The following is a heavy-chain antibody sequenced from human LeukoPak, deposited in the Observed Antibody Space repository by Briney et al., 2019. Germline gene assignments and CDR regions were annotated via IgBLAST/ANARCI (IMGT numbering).Heavy chain of an antibody. CDR1: GFTFSSYA. CDR3: AKNPLTVTRRGYFDY. CDR2: ISGSGGST. V-gene: IGHV3-23*01. Sequence: PGGSLRLSCAASGFTFSSYAMSWVRQAPGKGLEWVSAISGSGGSTYYADSVKGRFTISRDDSKNTLYLQMNSLRAEDTAVYYCAKNPLTVTRRGYFDYWGQGTLVTVSS. D-gene: IGHD4-17*01. J-gene: IGHJ4*02.